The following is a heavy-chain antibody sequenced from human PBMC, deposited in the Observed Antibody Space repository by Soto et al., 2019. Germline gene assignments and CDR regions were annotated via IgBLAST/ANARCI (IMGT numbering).Heavy chain of an antibody. CDR1: GYPFTSYD. Sequence: QVQLVQSGAEVAKPGASVKVSCKTSGYPFTSYDINWVRQATGQGREWMGWMNPNSGHTGYAEKFLGRVTMTSNTSITTAYMELSSLRSDDTAAYYCARTTGSGYSGAWSPVDNWGQGTLVTVSS. V-gene: IGHV1-8*01. J-gene: IGHJ4*02. CDR2: MNPNSGHT. D-gene: IGHD5-18*01. CDR3: ARTTGSGYSGAWSPVDN.